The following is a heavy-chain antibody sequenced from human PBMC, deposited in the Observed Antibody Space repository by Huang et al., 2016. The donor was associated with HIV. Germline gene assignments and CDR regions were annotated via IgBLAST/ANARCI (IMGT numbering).Heavy chain of an antibody. Sequence: QVQLVQSGSELRKPGASVKVSCKASGYTFTTYSLIWVRQAHGQGLEWMGWINTKTVKPTYAQCFTGRFVFSLDTTVSTAYLQISSLKTDDTAKYFCARYRLTGTFLDSWGQGTQVTVSS. CDR3: ARYRLTGTFLDS. D-gene: IGHD3-9*01. CDR1: GYTFTTYS. CDR2: INTKTVKP. V-gene: IGHV7-4-1*02. J-gene: IGHJ4*02.